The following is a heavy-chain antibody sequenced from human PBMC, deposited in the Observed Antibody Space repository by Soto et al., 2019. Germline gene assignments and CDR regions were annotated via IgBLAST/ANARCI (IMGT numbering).Heavy chain of an antibody. D-gene: IGHD3-10*01. Sequence: GASVKVSCKASGGTFSSYAISWVRQAPGQGLEWMGGIIPIFGTANYAQKFQGRVTITADESTSTAYMELSSLRSEDTAVYYCASGWDYYGSGSSPYYYYGMDVWPRDHGHRLL. CDR3: ASGWDYYGSGSSPYYYYGMDV. J-gene: IGHJ6*02. V-gene: IGHV1-69*13. CDR2: IIPIFGTA. CDR1: GGTFSSYA.